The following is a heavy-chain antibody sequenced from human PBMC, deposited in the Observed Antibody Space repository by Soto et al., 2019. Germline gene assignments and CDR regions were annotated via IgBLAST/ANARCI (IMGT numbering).Heavy chain of an antibody. J-gene: IGHJ6*02. CDR1: GFTFSDYY. CDR3: AREQPVVVTAISYYYGMDV. Sequence: GGSLRLSCAASGFTFSDYYMSWIRQAPGKGLEWVSYISSSGSTIYYADSVKGRFTISRDNAKNSLYLQMNSLRAEDTAVYYCAREQPVVVTAISYYYGMDVWGQGTTVTVSS. D-gene: IGHD2-21*02. V-gene: IGHV3-11*01. CDR2: ISSSGSTI.